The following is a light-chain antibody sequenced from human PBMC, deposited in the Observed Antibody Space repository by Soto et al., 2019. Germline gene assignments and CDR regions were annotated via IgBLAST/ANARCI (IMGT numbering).Light chain of an antibody. CDR3: QKYNNWPLT. J-gene: IGKJ5*01. Sequence: ELVMTQSPATLSLSPGDSATLSCRASQSVSSNLAWYQQKPGQAPRLLIYGASTRATGIPDRLSGSGSGTEFNLTISRLQSEDFAVYYCQKYNNWPLTFGQGTRLEIK. CDR2: GAS. CDR1: QSVSSN. V-gene: IGKV3-15*01.